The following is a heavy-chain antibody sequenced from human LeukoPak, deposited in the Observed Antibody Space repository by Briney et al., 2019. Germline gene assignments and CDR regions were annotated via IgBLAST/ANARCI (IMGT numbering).Heavy chain of an antibody. V-gene: IGHV3-48*01. CDR3: ARGFWSASNF. Sequence: PGGSLRLSCAASGFTFSSYSMNWVRQAPGKGLEWVSYISSNGSTIYYSDSVKGRFTISRDNAKTSLYLQMNSLRAEDTAVYYCARGFWSASNFWGQGTLVTVSS. J-gene: IGHJ4*02. CDR1: GFTFSSYS. CDR2: ISSNGSTI. D-gene: IGHD3-3*01.